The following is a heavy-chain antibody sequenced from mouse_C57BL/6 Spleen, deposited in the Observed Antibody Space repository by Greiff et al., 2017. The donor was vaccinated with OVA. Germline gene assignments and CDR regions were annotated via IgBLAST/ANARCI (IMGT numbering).Heavy chain of an antibody. D-gene: IGHD2-5*01. J-gene: IGHJ4*01. Sequence: VQLQQSGAELVKPGASVKLSCKASGYTFTSYWMHWVKQRPGRGLEWIGRIDPNSGGTKYNEKVKSKATLTVDKPSSTAYMQLSSLTSEDSAVYYCARERDSNYGWAMDYWGQGTSVTVSS. CDR1: GYTFTSYW. CDR3: ARERDSNYGWAMDY. CDR2: IDPNSGGT. V-gene: IGHV1-72*01.